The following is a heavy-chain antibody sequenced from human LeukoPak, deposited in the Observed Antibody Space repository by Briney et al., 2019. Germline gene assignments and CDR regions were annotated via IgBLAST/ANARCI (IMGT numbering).Heavy chain of an antibody. V-gene: IGHV4-38-2*02. J-gene: IGHJ5*02. D-gene: IGHD5/OR15-5a*01. CDR3: ASVKEVDDGHLPT. Sequence: PSETLSLTCTVSGYSISSGFYGGWIRQPPGKGLEWIGSTHHSGSTYYNSSLKSRVTISIDTSMNQVSLKLTAVTAADTAVYYCASVKEVDDGHLPTWGQGTLVTVSS. CDR1: GYSISSGFY. CDR2: THHSGST.